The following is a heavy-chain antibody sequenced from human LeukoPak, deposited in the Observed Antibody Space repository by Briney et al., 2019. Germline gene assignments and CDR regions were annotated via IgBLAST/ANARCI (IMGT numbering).Heavy chain of an antibody. CDR3: ARSGSGYSPFDY. Sequence: SETLSLTCAVYGGSFSGYYWSWIRQPPGKGLEWIGEINHSGSTNYNPSLKSRVTISVDTSKNQFSLKLSSVTAADTAVYYCARSGSGYSPFDYWGQGTLVTVSS. CDR1: GGSFSGYY. D-gene: IGHD5-12*01. CDR2: INHSGST. V-gene: IGHV4-34*01. J-gene: IGHJ4*02.